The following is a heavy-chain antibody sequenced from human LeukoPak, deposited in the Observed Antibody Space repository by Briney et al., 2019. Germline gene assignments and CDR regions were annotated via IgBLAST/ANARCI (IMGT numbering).Heavy chain of an antibody. CDR3: ARGYRGATVTTGAFDP. CDR1: GFTFSSYG. Sequence: PAGGSLRLSCAASGFTFSSYGMHWVRQAPGKGLEWVAVISYDGSNKYYADSVKGRFTISRDNSKKALHLQMNSLRAEDTAVYYCARGYRGATVTTGAFDPWGQGTLVTVSS. D-gene: IGHD4-17*01. J-gene: IGHJ5*02. V-gene: IGHV3-30*03. CDR2: ISYDGSNK.